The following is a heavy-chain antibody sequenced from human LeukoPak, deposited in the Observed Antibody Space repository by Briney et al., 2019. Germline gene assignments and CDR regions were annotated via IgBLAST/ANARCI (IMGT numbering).Heavy chain of an antibody. J-gene: IGHJ6*03. CDR3: AREITGTTRGYYYYMDV. D-gene: IGHD1-7*01. V-gene: IGHV3-7*01. Sequence: PGGSLRLSCAASGFTFSSYWMSWVRQAPGKGLEWVANIKQDGSEKYYVDSVKGRFTISRDNAKNSLYLQMDSLRAEDTAVYYCAREITGTTRGYYYYMDVWGKGTTVTVSS. CDR1: GFTFSSYW. CDR2: IKQDGSEK.